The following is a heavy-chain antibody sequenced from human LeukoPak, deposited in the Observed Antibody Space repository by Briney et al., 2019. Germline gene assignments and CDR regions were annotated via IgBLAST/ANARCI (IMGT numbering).Heavy chain of an antibody. CDR3: APGRYYYYGMDV. V-gene: IGHV3-9*01. CDR2: IRWNSGSI. CDR1: RFTFDDYA. J-gene: IGHJ6*02. Sequence: SGGSLRLSCAASRFTFDDYAMHWVRQAPGKGLEWVLGIRWNSGSIGYADYVRGRFTISRDNAKNSLYLQMNSLRAEDTALYYCAPGRYYYYGMDVWGQGTTVTVSS.